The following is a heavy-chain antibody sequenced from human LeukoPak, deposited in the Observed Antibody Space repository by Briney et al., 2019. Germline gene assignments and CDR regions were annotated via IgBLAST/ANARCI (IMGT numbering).Heavy chain of an antibody. J-gene: IGHJ3*02. D-gene: IGHD2-2*01. CDR2: ISGSGGST. CDR3: AKGGDIVVVPAAFDI. V-gene: IGHV3-23*01. Sequence: GGSLRLSCAASGFTFSSYAMSWVRQAPGKGLEWVSAISGSGGSTYYADSVKGRFTISRDNSKNTLYLQMNSLRAEDTAVYYCAKGGDIVVVPAAFDIWGQGTMVTVPS. CDR1: GFTFSSYA.